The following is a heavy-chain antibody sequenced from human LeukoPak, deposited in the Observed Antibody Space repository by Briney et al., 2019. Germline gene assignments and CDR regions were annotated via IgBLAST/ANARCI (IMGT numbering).Heavy chain of an antibody. D-gene: IGHD3-9*01. CDR3: AREGSLRYFDWLPSKPYHAFDI. CDR1: GGSISSGGYY. V-gene: IGHV4-31*03. J-gene: IGHJ3*02. Sequence: PSQTLSLTCTVSGGSISSGGYYWSWIRQHPGKGLEWIGYIYYSGSTYYNPSLKSRVTISVDTSKNQFSLKLSSVTAADTAVYYCAREGSLRYFDWLPSKPYHAFDIWGQGTMVTVSS. CDR2: IYYSGST.